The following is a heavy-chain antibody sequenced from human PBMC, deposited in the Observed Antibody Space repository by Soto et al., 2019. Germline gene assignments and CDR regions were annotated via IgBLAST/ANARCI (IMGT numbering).Heavy chain of an antibody. CDR1: GGTFSSYT. J-gene: IGHJ4*02. D-gene: IGHD6-13*01. CDR2: IIPILGIA. Sequence: SVKVSCKASGGTFSSYTISWVRQAPGQGLEWMGRIIPILGIANYAQKFQGRVTITADKSTSTAYMELSSLRSEDTAVYYCATYSSSWRETFDYWGQGTLVTVSS. CDR3: ATYSSSWRETFDY. V-gene: IGHV1-69*02.